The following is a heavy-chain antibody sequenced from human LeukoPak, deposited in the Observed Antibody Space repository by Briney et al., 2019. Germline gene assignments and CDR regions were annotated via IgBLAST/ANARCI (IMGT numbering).Heavy chain of an antibody. CDR1: GVSISSSSYY. CDR2: IYYSGST. V-gene: IGHV4-39*07. CDR3: ARGDWFDP. Sequence: SETLSLTCTVSGVSISSSSYYWGWIRQPPGKGLEWIGSIYYSGSTYYNPSLKSRVTISVDTSKNQFSLKLSSVTAADTAVYYCARGDWFDPWGQGTLVTVSS. J-gene: IGHJ5*02.